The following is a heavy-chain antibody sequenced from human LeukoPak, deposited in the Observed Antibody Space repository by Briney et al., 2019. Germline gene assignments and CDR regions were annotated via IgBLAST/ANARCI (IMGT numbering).Heavy chain of an antibody. V-gene: IGHV1-18*04. J-gene: IGHJ4*02. CDR3: ARSGGDCSHRDY. CDR2: ISGYNGKT. CDR1: GYTFTGHY. Sequence: ASVKVSCKTSGYTFTGHYITWVRQAPGQGLEWLGWISGYNGKTSYAQKLQGRVTMTTDTSTTTGYMDLRSLTSDDTAIYYCARSGGDCSHRDYWGQGTLVTVSS. D-gene: IGHD2-21*02.